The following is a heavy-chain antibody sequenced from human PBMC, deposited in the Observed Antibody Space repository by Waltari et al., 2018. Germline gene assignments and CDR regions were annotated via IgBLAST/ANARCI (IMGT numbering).Heavy chain of an antibody. CDR3: ARDQIFGVVIP. Sequence: QLQLQESGPGLVKPSETLSHTYTYSGGSLSRSSYSWGWCRQPPGKGLEWIGSIYYSGSTYYNPSLKSRVTISVDTSKNQFSLKLSSVTAADTAVYYCARDQIFGVVIPWGQGTLVTVSS. D-gene: IGHD3-3*01. V-gene: IGHV4-39*07. CDR1: GGSLSRSSYS. CDR2: IYYSGST. J-gene: IGHJ5*02.